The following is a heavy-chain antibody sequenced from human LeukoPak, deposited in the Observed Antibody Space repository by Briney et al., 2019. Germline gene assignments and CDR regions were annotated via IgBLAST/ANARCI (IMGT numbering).Heavy chain of an antibody. Sequence: PSQTLSLTCTVSGGSISSGDYYWSWIRQPPGKGLEWIGYIYYSGSTYYNPSLKSRVTISVDTSKNQFSLKLSSVTAADTAVYYCARQRPLLEYSSSIWFDPWGQGTLVTVSS. J-gene: IGHJ5*02. V-gene: IGHV4-30-4*01. CDR3: ARQRPLLEYSSSIWFDP. CDR2: IYYSGST. D-gene: IGHD6-6*01. CDR1: GGSISSGDYY.